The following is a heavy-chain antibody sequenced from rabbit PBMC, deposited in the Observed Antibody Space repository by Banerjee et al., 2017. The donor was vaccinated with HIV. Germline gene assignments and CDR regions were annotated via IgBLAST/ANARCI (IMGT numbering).Heavy chain of an antibody. CDR3: ARNRGL. V-gene: IGHV1S45*01. J-gene: IGHJ4*01. Sequence: QEQLVESGGGLVQPEGSLTLACKASGFDFSSSYWICWVRQAPGKGLEWIACIGTSSGSTYYASWAKGRFTISKTSSTTVTLQMTSLTAADTATYFCARNRGLWGPGTLVTVS. CDR1: GFDFSSSYW. CDR2: IGTSSGST.